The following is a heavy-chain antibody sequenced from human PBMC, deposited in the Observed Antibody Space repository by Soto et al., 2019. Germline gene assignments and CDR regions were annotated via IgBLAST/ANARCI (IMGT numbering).Heavy chain of an antibody. V-gene: IGHV1-69*13. CDR3: ARGGYSYGYQIRIVNAFDI. D-gene: IGHD5-18*01. CDR1: GGTFSSYA. CDR2: IIPIFGTA. J-gene: IGHJ3*02. Sequence: SVKVSCKASGGTFSSYAISWVRQAPGQGLEWMGGIIPIFGTANYAQKFQGRVTITADESTSTAYMELSSLRSEDTAVYYCARGGYSYGYQIRIVNAFDIWGQGTMVTVSS.